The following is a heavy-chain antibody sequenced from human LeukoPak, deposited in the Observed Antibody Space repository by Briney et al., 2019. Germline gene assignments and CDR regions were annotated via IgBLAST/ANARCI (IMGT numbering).Heavy chain of an antibody. J-gene: IGHJ4*02. CDR1: GFTFSDYY. D-gene: IGHD3-22*01. CDR3: ARDGSPYYDSSGYYRIFDY. V-gene: IGHV3-11*01. Sequence: GGSLRRSCAASGFTFSDYYMSWIRQAPGKGLEWVSYISSSGSTIYYADSVKGRFTISRDNAKNSLYLQMNSLRAEDTAVYYCARDGSPYYDSSGYYRIFDYWGQGTLVTVSS. CDR2: ISSSGSTI.